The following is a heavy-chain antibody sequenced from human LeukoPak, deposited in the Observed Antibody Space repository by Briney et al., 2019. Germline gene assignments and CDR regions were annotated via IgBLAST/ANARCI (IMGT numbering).Heavy chain of an antibody. J-gene: IGHJ4*02. D-gene: IGHD4-17*01. CDR2: INPNSGGT. Sequence: VSVKVSCKASGYTFTGYYMHWVRQAPGQGLEWMGWINPNSGGTNYAQKFQGWVTMTRDTSISTAYMELSRLRSDDTAVYYCARLYGDSQFDYWGQGTLVTVSS. V-gene: IGHV1-2*04. CDR1: GYTFTGYY. CDR3: ARLYGDSQFDY.